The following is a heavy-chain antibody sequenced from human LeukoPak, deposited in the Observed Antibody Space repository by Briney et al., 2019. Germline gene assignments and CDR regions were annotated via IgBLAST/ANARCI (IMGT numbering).Heavy chain of an antibody. CDR3: ARVALKAGGY. D-gene: IGHD3-10*01. CDR1: GGSFSGYY. CDR2: INHSGST. J-gene: IGHJ4*02. Sequence: SETLSLTCAVYGGSFSGYYWSWIRQPPGKGLEWIGEINHSGSTNYNPSLKSRVTISVDTSKNQFSLKLSSVTAADTAVCYCARVALKAGGYWGQGTLVTVSS. V-gene: IGHV4-34*01.